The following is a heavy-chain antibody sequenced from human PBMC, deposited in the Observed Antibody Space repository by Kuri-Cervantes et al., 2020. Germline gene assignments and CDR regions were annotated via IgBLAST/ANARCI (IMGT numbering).Heavy chain of an antibody. CDR1: GYSFTNYD. V-gene: IGHV1-8*01. CDR2: MNPSNGAT. Sequence: ASVKVSCKASGYSFTNYDINWVRQATGQGLEWMGRMNPSNGATGYAQKFQGRVTMTRDTSISTAYMELSRLRSDDTAVYYCARDRYSYGGDAADYWGQGTLVTVSS. J-gene: IGHJ4*02. D-gene: IGHD5-18*01. CDR3: ARDRYSYGGDAADY.